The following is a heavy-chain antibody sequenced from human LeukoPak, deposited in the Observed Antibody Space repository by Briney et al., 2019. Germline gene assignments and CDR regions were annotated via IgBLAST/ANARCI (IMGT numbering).Heavy chain of an antibody. V-gene: IGHV4-39*01. CDR2: IYYSGST. CDR1: GGSISSSGYY. Sequence: SETLSLTCTVSGGSISSSGYYWGWIRQPPGKGLEWIGSIYYSGSTYYNPSLKSRVTISVDTSKNQFSLKLSSVTAADTAVYYCARTYNWNYPRMFDYWGQGTLVTVSS. CDR3: ARTYNWNYPRMFDY. J-gene: IGHJ4*02. D-gene: IGHD1-7*01.